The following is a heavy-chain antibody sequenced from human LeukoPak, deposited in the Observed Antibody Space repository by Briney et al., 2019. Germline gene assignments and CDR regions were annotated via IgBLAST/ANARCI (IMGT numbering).Heavy chain of an antibody. J-gene: IGHJ4*02. CDR3: ARDWSSIAAAGLSSY. Sequence: ASLKVSCKPSRYTFTSDYTHCGRHTPEQRLEWMGIIDASGGSKGYAQKFQGRVTMSRDTSTSTVYMELSRMTSEDTAVYYCARDWSSIAAAGLSSYWGQGTLVTVSS. D-gene: IGHD6-13*01. CDR2: IDASGGSK. CDR1: RYTFTSDY. V-gene: IGHV1-46*01.